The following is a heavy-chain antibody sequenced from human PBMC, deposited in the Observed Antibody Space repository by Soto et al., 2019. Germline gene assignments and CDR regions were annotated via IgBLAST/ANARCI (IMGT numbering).Heavy chain of an antibody. V-gene: IGHV3-21*01. D-gene: IGHD4-17*01. Sequence: EVQLVESGGGLVKPGGSLRLSCAASGFTFSSYTMNWVRQAPGRGLEWVSSIGTSSSYIYYADSVKGRFTISRDNAKISLFLQMNSLRADDTAVYYCARDSVRDYLYYYYGMDVWGQGTTVTVSS. CDR2: IGTSSSYI. CDR1: GFTFSSYT. J-gene: IGHJ6*02. CDR3: ARDSVRDYLYYYYGMDV.